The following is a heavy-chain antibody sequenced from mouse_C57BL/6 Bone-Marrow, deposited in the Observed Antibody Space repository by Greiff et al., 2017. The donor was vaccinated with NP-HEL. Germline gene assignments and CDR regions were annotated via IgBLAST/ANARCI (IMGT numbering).Heavy chain of an antibody. CDR3: ARSIYDGYFGFAY. CDR2: IRNKANGYTT. Sequence: EVKVVESGGGLVQPGGSLSLSCAASGFTFTDYYMSWVRQPPGKALEWLGFIRNKANGYTTEYSASVKGRFTISRDNSQSILYLQMNALRAEDSATYYCARSIYDGYFGFAYWGQGTLVTVSA. V-gene: IGHV7-3*01. CDR1: GFTFTDYY. J-gene: IGHJ3*01. D-gene: IGHD2-3*01.